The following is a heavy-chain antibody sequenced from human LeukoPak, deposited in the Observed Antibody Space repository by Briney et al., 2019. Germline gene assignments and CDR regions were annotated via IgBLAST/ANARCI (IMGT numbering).Heavy chain of an antibody. CDR1: GGSISSGGYY. D-gene: IGHD1-26*01. V-gene: IGHV4-31*03. CDR3: ARQGGTYSQFDY. Sequence: SQTLSLTCTVSGGSISSGGYYWSWIRQHPGKGLEWIGYIYYSGSTYYNPSLKSRVTISVDTSKNQFSLKLSSVTAADTAVYYCARQGGTYSQFDYWGRGTLVTVSS. J-gene: IGHJ4*02. CDR2: IYYSGST.